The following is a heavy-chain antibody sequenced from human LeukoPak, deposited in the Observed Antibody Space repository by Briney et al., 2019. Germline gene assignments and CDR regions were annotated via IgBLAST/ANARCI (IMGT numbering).Heavy chain of an antibody. D-gene: IGHD2-2*01. Sequence: GGSLRLSCAASGFTFSSSNMNWVRQAPGKGLEWVSYISSSSSTIYYADSVKGRFTISRDNANNSLYLKMNTLRAEDTAVYYCATDLQPFDYWGQGTLVTVSS. CDR2: ISSSSSTI. CDR3: ATDLQPFDY. J-gene: IGHJ4*02. V-gene: IGHV3-48*04. CDR1: GFTFSSSN.